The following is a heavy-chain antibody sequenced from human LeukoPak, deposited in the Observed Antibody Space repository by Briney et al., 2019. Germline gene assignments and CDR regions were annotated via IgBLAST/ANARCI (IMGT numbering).Heavy chain of an antibody. D-gene: IGHD3-10*01. CDR3: ARDFGSRHFDY. V-gene: IGHV4-39*02. CDR2: IYYSGST. CDR1: GGSMSSSSYY. Sequence: PSETLSLTCTVSGGSMSSSSYYWGWIRQPPGKGLEWIGSIYYSGSTYQNPPLKSRVTISVDTSKNQFSLKLSSVTAADTAVYYCARDFGSRHFDYWGQGTLVTVSS. J-gene: IGHJ4*02.